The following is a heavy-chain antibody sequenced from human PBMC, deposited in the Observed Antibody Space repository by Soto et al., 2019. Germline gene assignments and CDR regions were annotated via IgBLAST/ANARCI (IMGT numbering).Heavy chain of an antibody. Sequence: QVQLVQSGAEVKKPGSSVKVSCKASGGTFSSYAISWVRQAPGQGLEWMGGIIPIFGTANYAQKFQGRVTITADESTSTDYMELSSLRSEDTAVYYCARYDRSGLEPLYSFDSWGKGTLVTVSS. CDR1: GGTFSSYA. CDR2: IIPIFGTA. J-gene: IGHJ4*02. CDR3: ARYDRSGLEPLYSFDS. D-gene: IGHD6-25*01. V-gene: IGHV1-69*12.